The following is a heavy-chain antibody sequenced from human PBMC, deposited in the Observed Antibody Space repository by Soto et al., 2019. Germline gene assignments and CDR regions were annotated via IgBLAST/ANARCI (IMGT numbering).Heavy chain of an antibody. J-gene: IGHJ4*02. CDR3: TTDLYCTNGVCYTANDY. CDR2: IKSKTDGGTT. CDR1: GFTFSNAW. Sequence: EVQLVESGGGLVKPGGSLRLSCAASGFTFSNAWMSWVRQAPGKGLEWVGRIKSKTDGGTTDYAAPVKGRFTISRDDSKNTLNLQMNSLKTEDTAVYYCTTDLYCTNGVCYTANDYWGQGTLVTVSS. D-gene: IGHD2-8*01. V-gene: IGHV3-15*01.